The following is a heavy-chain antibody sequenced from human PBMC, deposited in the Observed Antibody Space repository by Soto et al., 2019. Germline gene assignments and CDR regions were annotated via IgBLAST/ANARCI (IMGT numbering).Heavy chain of an antibody. V-gene: IGHV1-69*13. CDR3: ARFDDSNNWFDP. D-gene: IGHD3-22*01. Sequence: GASVKVSCKASGGTFSSYAISWVRQAPGQGLEWMGGIIPIFGTANYAQKFRGRVTITADESTSTAYMELSSLRSEDTAVYYCARFDDSNNWFDPCGQGTLVTVSS. J-gene: IGHJ5*02. CDR1: GGTFSSYA. CDR2: IIPIFGTA.